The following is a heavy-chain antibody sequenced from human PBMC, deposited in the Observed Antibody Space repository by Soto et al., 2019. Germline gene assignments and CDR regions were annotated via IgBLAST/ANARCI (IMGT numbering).Heavy chain of an antibody. CDR2: VNWNGGNK. V-gene: IGHV3-20*04. D-gene: IGHD5-12*01. CDR3: AKEYSGYDHFDY. CDR1: GFTFDDYG. Sequence: PGGSLRLSCAASGFTFDDYGMSWARQAPGKGLEWVSGVNWNGGNKYYADSVKGRFTISRDNSKNTLYLQMNSLRAEDTAVYYCAKEYSGYDHFDYWGQGTLVTVSS. J-gene: IGHJ4*02.